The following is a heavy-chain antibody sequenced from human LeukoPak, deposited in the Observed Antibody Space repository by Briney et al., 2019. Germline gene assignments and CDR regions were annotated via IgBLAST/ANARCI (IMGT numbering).Heavy chain of an antibody. CDR3: ARISRGYYYEWLWYYFDY. CDR2: IYYSGST. J-gene: IGHJ4*02. V-gene: IGHV4-39*01. Sequence: NPSETLSLTCTVSGGSISSSSYYWGWNRQPPGKGLEWIGSIYYSGSTYYNPSLKSRVTISVDTSKNQFSLKLSSVTAADTAVYYCARISRGYYYEWLWYYFDYWGQGTLVTVSS. D-gene: IGHD3-22*01. CDR1: GGSISSSSYY.